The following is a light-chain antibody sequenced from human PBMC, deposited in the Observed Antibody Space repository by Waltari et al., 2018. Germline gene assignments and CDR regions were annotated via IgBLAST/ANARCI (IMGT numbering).Light chain of an antibody. Sequence: EIVLTQSPATLSLYPGERATLSCRASQSVSSYLAWYQQKPGQAPRLLIYDASNRATGIPARFSGSGSGTDFTLTISSLEPEDFAVDYCQQRSNWPPTWTFGQGTKVEIK. J-gene: IGKJ1*01. CDR1: QSVSSY. V-gene: IGKV3-11*01. CDR2: DAS. CDR3: QQRSNWPPTWT.